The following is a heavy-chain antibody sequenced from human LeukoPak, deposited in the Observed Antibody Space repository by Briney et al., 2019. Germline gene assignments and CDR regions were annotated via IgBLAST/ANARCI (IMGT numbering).Heavy chain of an antibody. CDR3: ARTQSQSGSYRYYFGY. CDR2: VYYISNT. D-gene: IGHD1-26*01. J-gene: IGHJ4*02. CDR1: GASVGSAGYY. V-gene: IGHV4-61*08. Sequence: SETLSLTCSVSGASVGSAGYYWSWIRQPPGGGLEWIGYVYYISNTNYNPSLKSRVTMSVNPSTNQFSLKLSSVTAADTAMYYCARTQSQSGSYRYYFGYWGRGTLVTVSS.